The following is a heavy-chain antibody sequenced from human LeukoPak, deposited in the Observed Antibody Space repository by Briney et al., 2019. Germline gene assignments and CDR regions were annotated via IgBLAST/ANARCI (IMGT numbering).Heavy chain of an antibody. CDR3: AKVRSGSYYVGDY. Sequence: GGSLRLSCAASGFNFNNYVMHWVRQAPGRGLEWVAVISYDGSNIYYVDSLKGRFTISRDNSKNTLYLQMNSLRAEDTAVYYCAKVRSGSYYVGDYWGQGTLVTVSS. J-gene: IGHJ4*02. CDR1: GFNFNNYV. V-gene: IGHV3-30-3*01. D-gene: IGHD1-26*01. CDR2: ISYDGSNI.